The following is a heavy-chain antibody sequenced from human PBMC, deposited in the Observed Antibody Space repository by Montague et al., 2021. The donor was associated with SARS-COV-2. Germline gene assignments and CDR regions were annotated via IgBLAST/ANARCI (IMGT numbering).Heavy chain of an antibody. CDR3: ARGMIRGVTTPFDY. Sequence: SETLSLTCSVSSGSIISSDYYWGWIRQPPGKELEWIGNIYYSGTTYYNPSLQSRGTISVDTSKNHLSPRLSSVTAADTAVYFCARGMIRGVTTPFDYWGQGSQVTVSS. J-gene: IGHJ4*02. V-gene: IGHV4-39*02. CDR2: IYYSGTT. D-gene: IGHD3-10*01. CDR1: SGSIISSDYY.